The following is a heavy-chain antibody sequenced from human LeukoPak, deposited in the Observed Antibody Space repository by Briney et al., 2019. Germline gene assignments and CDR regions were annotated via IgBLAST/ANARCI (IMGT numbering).Heavy chain of an antibody. D-gene: IGHD6-19*01. J-gene: IGHJ4*02. CDR1: GFPLTSYE. Sequence: PGGPLRLSCSALGFPLTSYEEILFRKAPGKGLEWVSDISTSGNTIYYADSVKGRFTISRDNAKNSLYLQMNSLSAEDTAVNYCARDGGGWYLNHGGQGTLVTVSS. V-gene: IGHV3-48*03. CDR2: ISTSGNTI. CDR3: ARDGGGWYLNH.